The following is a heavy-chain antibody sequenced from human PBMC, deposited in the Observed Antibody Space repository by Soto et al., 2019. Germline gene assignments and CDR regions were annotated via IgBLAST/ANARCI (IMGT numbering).Heavy chain of an antibody. J-gene: IGHJ4*02. V-gene: IGHV3-23*01. CDR2: ISGSGGST. D-gene: IGHD6-19*01. CDR3: AKDEPARRRSWLVTIDY. CDR1: GFIFSSYG. Sequence: GGSLRLSCAAAGFIFSSYGMNWVRQAPGKGLEWVSGISGSGGSTNLADSVKGRFTISRDNSRNTLYLQMNSLTVDDTAVYYCAKDEPARRRSWLVTIDYWGQGSLVTVS.